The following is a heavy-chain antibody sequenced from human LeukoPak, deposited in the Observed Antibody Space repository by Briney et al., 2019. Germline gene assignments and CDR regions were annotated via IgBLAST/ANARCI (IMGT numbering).Heavy chain of an antibody. CDR1: VYTFSTYD. D-gene: IGHD3-10*01. CDR2: MNPNSGNT. J-gene: IGHJ5*02. Sequence: ASVKVSCKASVYTFSTYDINSVRQVTGQGLEWMGWMNPNSGNTGYAQKIQGRVTMTRNTSINTAYMELSSLRSEDTAVYYCARGPSRDYGSGSSWFDPWGQGTLVTVSS. CDR3: ARGPSRDYGSGSSWFDP. V-gene: IGHV1-8*01.